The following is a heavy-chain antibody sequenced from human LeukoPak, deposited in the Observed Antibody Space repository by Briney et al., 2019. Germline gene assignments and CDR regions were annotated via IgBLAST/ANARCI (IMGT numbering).Heavy chain of an antibody. CDR3: AAFYYDPAY. CDR1: GFTFRTYW. J-gene: IGHJ4*02. D-gene: IGHD3-22*01. CDR2: ISGDGRST. V-gene: IGHV3-74*01. Sequence: PGGSLRLSCAASGFTFRTYWMHWVRQAPGKGLVWVSRISGDGRSTSYADFVKSRFTISRDNAKNTLHLQIHSLRVEDTAVYYCAAFYYDPAYWGQGTLVTVSS.